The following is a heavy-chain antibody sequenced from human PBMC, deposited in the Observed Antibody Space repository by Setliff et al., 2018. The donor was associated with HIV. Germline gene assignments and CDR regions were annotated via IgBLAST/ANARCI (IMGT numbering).Heavy chain of an antibody. CDR2: MNPNSGNT. CDR1: GYTFTSYD. Sequence: GASVKVSCKASGYTFTSYDINWVRQATGQGLEWMGWMNPNSGNTGYAQKFQGRVIMTRNTSISTAYMELTSLRSDDTAVYFCARAAPGGYFDWLSRNPFDYWGQGTLVTVSS. J-gene: IGHJ4*02. D-gene: IGHD3-9*01. V-gene: IGHV1-8*02. CDR3: ARAAPGGYFDWLSRNPFDY.